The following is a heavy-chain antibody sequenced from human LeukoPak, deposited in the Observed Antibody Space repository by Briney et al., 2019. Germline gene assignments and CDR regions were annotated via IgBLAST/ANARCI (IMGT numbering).Heavy chain of an antibody. CDR3: ARGKRGNYLIPPIFDY. D-gene: IGHD1-7*01. Sequence: PGGSLRLSCAASGFTFSDYYMSWIRQAPGKGLEWVSYISSSGSTIYYADSVKGRFIISRDNAKNSLYLQMNSLRAEDTAVYYCARGKRGNYLIPPIFDYWGQGTLVTVSS. V-gene: IGHV3-11*04. J-gene: IGHJ4*02. CDR1: GFTFSDYY. CDR2: ISSSGSTI.